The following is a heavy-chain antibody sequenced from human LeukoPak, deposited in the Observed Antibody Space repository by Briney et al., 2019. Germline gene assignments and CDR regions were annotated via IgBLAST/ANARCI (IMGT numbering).Heavy chain of an antibody. J-gene: IGHJ5*02. Sequence: PSETLSLTCAVYGGSFSGYHWSWIRQPPGKGLGWIGEINHSGSTNYNPSLKSRVTISVDTSKNQFSLKLSSVTAADTAVYYCARGITIFGVVIRRNWFDPWGQGTLVTVSS. CDR1: GGSFSGYH. D-gene: IGHD3-3*01. V-gene: IGHV4-34*01. CDR3: ARGITIFGVVIRRNWFDP. CDR2: INHSGST.